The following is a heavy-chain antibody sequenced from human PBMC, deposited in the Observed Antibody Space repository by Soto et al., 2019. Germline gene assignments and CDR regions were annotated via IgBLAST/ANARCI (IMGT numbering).Heavy chain of an antibody. CDR2: IKEDGSDK. CDR1: VLTSTNSW. D-gene: IGHD1-20*01. CDR3: ATTNDKWNLPDAFDF. J-gene: IGHJ3*01. V-gene: IGHV3-7*01. Sequence: GGSLRLSCAASVLTSTNSWMTWVRQSPGKGLEWVSNIKEDGSDKSFVDSVKGRSTIARDSAGNSMYLKMNSLRAEDTAVYYCATTNDKWNLPDAFDFWGQGTTVTVSS.